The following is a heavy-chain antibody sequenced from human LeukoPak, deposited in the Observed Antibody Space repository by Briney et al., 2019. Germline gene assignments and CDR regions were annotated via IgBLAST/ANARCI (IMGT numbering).Heavy chain of an antibody. V-gene: IGHV4-59*01. CDR2: IYYSGSA. D-gene: IGHD2-2*01. CDR1: GGSISSYY. J-gene: IGHJ4*02. Sequence: PSETLFLTCTVSGGSISSYYWSWIRQPPGKGLEWIGYIYYSGSANYNPSLKSRVTISVDTSKNQFSLKLSSVTAADTAVYYCARVSTTDYFDCWGQGTLVTVSS. CDR3: ARVSTTDYFDC.